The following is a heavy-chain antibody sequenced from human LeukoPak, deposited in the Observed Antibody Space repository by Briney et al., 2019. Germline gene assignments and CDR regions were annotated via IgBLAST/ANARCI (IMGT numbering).Heavy chain of an antibody. V-gene: IGHV3-33*06. Sequence: GESLKISCAASGFTFSSYGMHWVRQAPGEGLEWVAVMWYDGSNKYYADSVKGRFTISRDNSKNTLYLQMNSLRAEDTAVYYCAKDSRGANFFGDFDYWGQGTLVTVSS. D-gene: IGHD3-10*01. J-gene: IGHJ4*02. CDR3: AKDSRGANFFGDFDY. CDR1: GFTFSSYG. CDR2: MWYDGSNK.